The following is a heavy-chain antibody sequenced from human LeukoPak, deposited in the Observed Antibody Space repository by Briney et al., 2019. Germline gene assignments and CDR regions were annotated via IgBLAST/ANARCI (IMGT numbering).Heavy chain of an antibody. Sequence: SQTLSLTCALSGDSVSSNSAAWNWIRQSPSRGLEWLGRTYYRSKWYNDYAVSVKSRITINPDTSKNQFSLQLNSVTPEDTAVYYCARDRLLWFGEPMPLYYYYGMDVWGQGTTVTVSS. V-gene: IGHV6-1*01. D-gene: IGHD3-10*01. CDR1: GDSVSSNSAA. CDR2: TYYRSKWYN. J-gene: IGHJ6*02. CDR3: ARDRLLWFGEPMPLYYYYGMDV.